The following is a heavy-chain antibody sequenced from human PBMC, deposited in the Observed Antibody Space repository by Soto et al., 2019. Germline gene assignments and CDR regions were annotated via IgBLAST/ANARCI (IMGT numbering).Heavy chain of an antibody. CDR3: ATLLGYGSSTSCYAPDY. CDR1: GFTFSSYS. Sequence: GGSLRLSCAASGFTFSSYSMNWVRQAPGKWLEWVSSISSSSSYIYYADSAKGRFTISRDNAKNSLYLQMNSLRAEDTAVYYCATLLGYGSSTSCYAPDYWGQGTLVTVSP. V-gene: IGHV3-21*01. D-gene: IGHD2-2*01. CDR2: ISSSSSYI. J-gene: IGHJ4*02.